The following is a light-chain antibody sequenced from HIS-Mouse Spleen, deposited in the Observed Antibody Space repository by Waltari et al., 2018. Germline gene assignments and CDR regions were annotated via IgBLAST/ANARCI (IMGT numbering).Light chain of an antibody. V-gene: IGLV3-10*01. CDR2: EDS. CDR1: ALPKKY. Sequence: SYELTQPPSVSVSPGQTARITCSGDALPKKYAYWYQQKSGPAPVLVIYEDSKRPSGIPEGCSGSSSGTMATLTISGAQVEDEADYYCYSTDSSGNHRVFGGGTKLTVL. J-gene: IGLJ2*01. CDR3: YSTDSSGNHRV.